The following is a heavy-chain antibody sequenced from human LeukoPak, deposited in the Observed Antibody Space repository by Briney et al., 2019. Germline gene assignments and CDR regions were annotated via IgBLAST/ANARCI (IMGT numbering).Heavy chain of an antibody. V-gene: IGHV4-4*07. CDR2: IYTSGST. Sequence: SETLCLTCTVSGGSISSYYWSWIRQPAGKGLEWIGRIYTSGSTNYNPSLKSRVTMSVDTSKNQFSLKLSSVTAADTAVYYCARGISSTSWVAFDIWGQGTMVTVSS. J-gene: IGHJ3*02. CDR3: ARGISSTSWVAFDI. D-gene: IGHD2-2*01. CDR1: GGSISSYY.